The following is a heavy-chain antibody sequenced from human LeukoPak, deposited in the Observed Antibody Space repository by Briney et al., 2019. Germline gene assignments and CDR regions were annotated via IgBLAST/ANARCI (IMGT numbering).Heavy chain of an antibody. D-gene: IGHD3-10*01. Sequence: ASVKVSCKASGYTFTNYGFSWVRQAPGQGLEWMGWISAYNGNTNYAQKLQGRVTMTTDTSTSTAYMELRSLRSDDTALYYCARDLPSLLWFGELLQSPYGMDVWGQGTTVTVSS. J-gene: IGHJ6*02. V-gene: IGHV1-18*01. CDR1: GYTFTNYG. CDR2: ISAYNGNT. CDR3: ARDLPSLLWFGELLQSPYGMDV.